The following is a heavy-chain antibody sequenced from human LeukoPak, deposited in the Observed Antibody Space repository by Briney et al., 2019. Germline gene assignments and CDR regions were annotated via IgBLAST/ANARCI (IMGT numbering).Heavy chain of an antibody. Sequence: KPSETLSLTCAVSGYSISSGYYWGWIRQPPGKGLEWIGSIYHSGSTYYNPSLKSRVTMSVDTSKNQFSLKLSSVTAADTAVYYCASTLWFGELATLDYWGQGTLVTVSS. CDR2: IYHSGST. CDR1: GYSISSGYY. D-gene: IGHD3-10*01. CDR3: ASTLWFGELATLDY. J-gene: IGHJ4*02. V-gene: IGHV4-38-2*01.